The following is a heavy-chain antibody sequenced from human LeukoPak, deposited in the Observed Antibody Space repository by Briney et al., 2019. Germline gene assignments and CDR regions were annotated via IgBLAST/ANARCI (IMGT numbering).Heavy chain of an antibody. V-gene: IGHV5-51*01. J-gene: IGHJ4*02. CDR1: GYRFTSYW. Sequence: PGESLKISCKGSGYRFTSYWIGWVRQMSGKGLELMGIIYPGDSDTRYSPSFQGQVTISADKSISTAYLQWSSLKASDTAMYYCARLAASLYSSGWFDAYFDSWGQGNLVTVSS. CDR2: IYPGDSDT. CDR3: ARLAASLYSSGWFDAYFDS. D-gene: IGHD6-19*01.